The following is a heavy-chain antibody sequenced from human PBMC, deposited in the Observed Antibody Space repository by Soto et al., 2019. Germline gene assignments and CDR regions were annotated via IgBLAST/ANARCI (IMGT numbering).Heavy chain of an antibody. J-gene: IGHJ6*02. CDR2: IYYSGST. CDR3: ARIPYYYYSSGFRDNYYYYYGMDV. Sequence: SETLSLTCTVSGGSISSGGYYWSWIRQHPGKGLEWIGYIYYSGSTYYNPSLKSRVTISVDTSKNQFSLKLSSVTAADTAVYYCARIPYYYYSSGFRDNYYYYYGMDVWGQGTTVTVSS. D-gene: IGHD3-22*01. V-gene: IGHV4-31*03. CDR1: GGSISSGGYY.